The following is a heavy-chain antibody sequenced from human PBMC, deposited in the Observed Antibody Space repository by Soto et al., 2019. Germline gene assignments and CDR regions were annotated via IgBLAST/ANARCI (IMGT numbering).Heavy chain of an antibody. V-gene: IGHV3-30-3*01. CDR1: GFTCSSYA. CDR2: ISYDGSNK. J-gene: IGHJ6*02. D-gene: IGHD4-4*01. CDR3: ARFTVTTGDYGMDV. Sequence: GSLRLCCAASGFTCSSYAMHWVRQAPGKGLEWVAVISYDGSNKYNADSVKGRFTISRDNSKNTLYLQMNSLRAEDTAVYYCARFTVTTGDYGMDVWGQGTTVTVSS.